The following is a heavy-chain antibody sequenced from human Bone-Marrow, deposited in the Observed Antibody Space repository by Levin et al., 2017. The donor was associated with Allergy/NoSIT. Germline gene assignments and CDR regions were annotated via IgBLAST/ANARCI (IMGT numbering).Heavy chain of an antibody. Sequence: GGSLRLSCTASGFTFSTHAMSWVRQAPGKGLEWVSGISDSGGRTYYADSVKGRFTVSRDNAQNTLYLQMNSLRGDDTAVYYCAKDSGRGYCSGGTCYSGIDYFDSWGQGTLVTASS. D-gene: IGHD2-15*01. CDR3: AKDSGRGYCSGGTCYSGIDYFDS. CDR1: GFTFSTHA. CDR2: ISDSGGRT. J-gene: IGHJ4*02. V-gene: IGHV3-23*01.